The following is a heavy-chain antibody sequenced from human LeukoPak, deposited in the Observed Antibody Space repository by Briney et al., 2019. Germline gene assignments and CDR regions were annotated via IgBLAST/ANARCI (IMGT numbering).Heavy chain of an antibody. CDR3: ARGRRGKLWFGELYGY. Sequence: SVKVSCKASGGTFSSYAISWVRQAPGQGLEWMGRIIPILGIANYAQKFQGRVTMTRNTSISTAYMELSSLRSEDTAVYYCARGRRGKLWFGELYGYWGQGTLVTVSS. D-gene: IGHD3-10*01. J-gene: IGHJ4*02. V-gene: IGHV1-69*04. CDR1: GGTFSSYA. CDR2: IIPILGIA.